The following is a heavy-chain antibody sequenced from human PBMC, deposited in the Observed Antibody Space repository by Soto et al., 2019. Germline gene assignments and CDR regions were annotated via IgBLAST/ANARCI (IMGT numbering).Heavy chain of an antibody. D-gene: IGHD3-10*01. Sequence: QVQLVESGGGVVQPGRSLRLSCAASGFTFSSYAMHWVRQAPGKGLEWVAVISYDGSNKYYADSVKGRFTISRDNSKNTLYLQMNSLRAEDTAVYYCARDLYYYGSGSYYPQDYWGQGTLVTVSS. CDR3: ARDLYYYGSGSYYPQDY. CDR2: ISYDGSNK. V-gene: IGHV3-30-3*01. J-gene: IGHJ4*02. CDR1: GFTFSSYA.